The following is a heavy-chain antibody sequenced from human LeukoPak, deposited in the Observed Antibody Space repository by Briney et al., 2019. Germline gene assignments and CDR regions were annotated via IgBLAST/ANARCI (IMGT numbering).Heavy chain of an antibody. Sequence: ASVKVSCKASVYTFTSYGIRCVRAAPGQGLEGMGWISAYNGNTNYAQKLQGRVTMTTDTSTSTAYMEPRNLGSDDTAVYYCARDFVHGTTYFDCWGQGTLVTVSS. CDR2: ISAYNGNT. CDR1: VYTFTSYG. D-gene: IGHD1-1*01. V-gene: IGHV1-18*01. CDR3: ARDFVHGTTYFDC. J-gene: IGHJ4*02.